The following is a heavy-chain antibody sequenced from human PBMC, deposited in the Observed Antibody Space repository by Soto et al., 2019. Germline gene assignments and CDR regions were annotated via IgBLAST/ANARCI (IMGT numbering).Heavy chain of an antibody. CDR1: GFTFSSYA. D-gene: IGHD2-21*01. V-gene: IGHV3-23*01. Sequence: EVQLLESGGGLVQPGGSLRLSCAASGFTFSSYAMSWVRQAPGKGLEWVSAISGSGGSTYYADSVKGRFTISRDNSKNSLYLQMTSLRAEDTAVYYCAKASPRAYYAFDIWGQGTMVTVSS. CDR3: AKASPRAYYAFDI. CDR2: ISGSGGST. J-gene: IGHJ3*02.